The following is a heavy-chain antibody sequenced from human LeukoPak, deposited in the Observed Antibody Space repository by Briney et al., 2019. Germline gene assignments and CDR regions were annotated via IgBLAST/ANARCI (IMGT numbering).Heavy chain of an antibody. J-gene: IGHJ4*02. CDR2: ISSSSSYI. D-gene: IGHD2-15*01. CDR1: GFTFSSYS. Sequence: GGSLRLSCGASGFTFSSYSMNWVRQAPGKGLEWISSISSSSSYIYYADSVKGRFTISRDNAKNSLYLQMNSLRAEDTAVYYCTRDHCSGGSCYNTYWGQGTLVTVSS. V-gene: IGHV3-21*01. CDR3: TRDHCSGGSCYNTY.